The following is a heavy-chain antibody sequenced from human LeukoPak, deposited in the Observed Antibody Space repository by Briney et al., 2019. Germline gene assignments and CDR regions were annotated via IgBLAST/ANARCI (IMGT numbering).Heavy chain of an antibody. J-gene: IGHJ4*02. CDR3: ARGMDSSGYYALDY. D-gene: IGHD3-22*01. CDR2: IYTSGST. V-gene: IGHV4-4*07. CDR1: GGSISSYY. Sequence: PSETLSLTCTVSGGSISSYYWSWIRQPAGKGLEWIGRIYTSGSTNYNSSLKSRVTMPVDTSKNQFSLKLSSVTAADTAVYYCARGMDSSGYYALDYWGQGTLVTVSS.